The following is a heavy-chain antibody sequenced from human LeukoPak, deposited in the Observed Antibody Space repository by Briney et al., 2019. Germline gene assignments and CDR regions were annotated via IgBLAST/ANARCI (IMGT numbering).Heavy chain of an antibody. V-gene: IGHV1-3*01. CDR1: GYTFTSFA. Sequence: GASVKVSCKASGYTFTSFAMHWVRQAPGQRLEWMGWINAGNGNTKYSQKFQGRVTITADESTSTAYMELSSLRSEDTAVYYCARGYYDSSGYSSDYWGQGTLVTVSS. CDR3: ARGYYDSSGYSSDY. D-gene: IGHD3-22*01. CDR2: INAGNGNT. J-gene: IGHJ4*02.